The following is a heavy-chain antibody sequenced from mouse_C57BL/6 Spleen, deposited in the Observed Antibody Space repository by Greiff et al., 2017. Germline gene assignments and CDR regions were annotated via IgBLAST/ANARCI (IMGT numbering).Heavy chain of an antibody. D-gene: IGHD1-1*01. J-gene: IGHJ3*01. CDR3: ARPNITTVVATFAY. CDR2: IYPGDGDT. V-gene: IGHV1-12*01. Sequence: QVQLKQSGAELVRPGASVKMSCKASGYTFTSYNMHWVKQTPRQGLEWIGAIYPGDGDTSYNQKFKGKATLTVDKSSSTAYLQLSSLPSEDAAVYLRARPNITTVVATFAYWGQGTLVTVSA. CDR1: GYTFTSYN.